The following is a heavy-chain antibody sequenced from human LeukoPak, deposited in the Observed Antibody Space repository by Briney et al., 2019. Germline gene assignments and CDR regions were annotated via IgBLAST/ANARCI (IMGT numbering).Heavy chain of an antibody. J-gene: IGHJ1*01. V-gene: IGHV1-3*04. CDR3: ARVPLHDASGRYYPH. D-gene: IGHD3-22*01. CDR2: INTGNGNT. CDR1: GYTFTNYG. Sequence: GASVKVSCKTSGYTFTNYGMHWVRHAPRQSLEWMGWINTGNGNTKSSQKFQDRVTLTRDTSASTAYMELNSLSSEDTAVYYCARVPLHDASGRYYPHWGQGTLVTVSS.